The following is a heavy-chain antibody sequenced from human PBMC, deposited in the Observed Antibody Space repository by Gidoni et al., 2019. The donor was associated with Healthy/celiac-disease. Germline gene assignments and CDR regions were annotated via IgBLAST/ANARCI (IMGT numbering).Heavy chain of an antibody. Sequence: EVQQVESGGGLVKPGGSLRHSCAASVFPFRSHSMNWVRQAQGKGMEWVSSISSSSSYIYYADSVKGRFTISRDNAKNSLYLQMNSLRAEDTAVYYCAREEASDSSGYYYPMDVWGQGTTVTVSS. D-gene: IGHD3-22*01. CDR3: AREEASDSSGYYYPMDV. CDR1: VFPFRSHS. J-gene: IGHJ6*02. V-gene: IGHV3-21*01. CDR2: ISSSSSYI.